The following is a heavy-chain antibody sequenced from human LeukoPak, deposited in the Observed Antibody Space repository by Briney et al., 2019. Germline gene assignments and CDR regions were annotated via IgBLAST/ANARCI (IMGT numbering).Heavy chain of an antibody. V-gene: IGHV3-66*01. J-gene: IGHJ1*01. CDR1: GFTFRSYA. D-gene: IGHD5-24*01. CDR2: ICSGGYT. CDR3: AKELREMATRAEYFQH. Sequence: GGSLRLSCAASGFTFRSYAMHWVRQAPGKGLEWVSVICSGGYTYYADSVKGRFTISRDNSKNTLYLQMNSLRAEDTAVYYCAKELREMATRAEYFQHWGQGTLVTVSS.